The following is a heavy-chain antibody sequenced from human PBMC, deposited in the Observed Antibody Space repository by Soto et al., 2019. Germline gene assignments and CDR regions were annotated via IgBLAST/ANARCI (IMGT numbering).Heavy chain of an antibody. D-gene: IGHD3-22*01. CDR2: IYYSGST. V-gene: IGHV4-59*01. CDR3: ARDIDSSGYYVTGGYYGMDV. CDR1: GGSISSYY. J-gene: IGHJ6*02. Sequence: SETLSLTCTVSGGSISSYYWSWIRQPPGKGLEWIGYIYYSGSTNYNPSLKSRVTISVDTSKNQFSLKLSSVTAADTAVYYCARDIDSSGYYVTGGYYGMDVWGQGTTVTVSS.